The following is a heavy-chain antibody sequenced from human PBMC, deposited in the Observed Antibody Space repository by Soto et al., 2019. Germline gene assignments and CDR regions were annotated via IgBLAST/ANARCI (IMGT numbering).Heavy chain of an antibody. CDR3: ARAKITIFGGADY. D-gene: IGHD3-3*01. Sequence: QVQLVESGGGVVQPGRSLRLSCAVSGFSFSSYPMHWVRQAPGKGLEWVAVISHDGSHTYFADSVKGRFTISRENSKNTLFLQMNSLRTEDTAVYYWARAKITIFGGADYWGQGTLFTVSS. V-gene: IGHV3-30-3*01. J-gene: IGHJ4*02. CDR2: ISHDGSHT. CDR1: GFSFSSYP.